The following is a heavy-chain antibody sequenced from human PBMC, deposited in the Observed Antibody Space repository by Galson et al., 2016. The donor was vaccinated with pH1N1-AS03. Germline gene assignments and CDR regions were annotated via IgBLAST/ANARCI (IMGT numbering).Heavy chain of an antibody. Sequence: SETLSLTCTVSGDSMSGYYWTWIRQPPGKGLEWIGFVYHSGTTNYNPSLKGRVTISIDTSRTQFSLRLTSVTAADTAVYYCARGAREGYNFRKRGGYFDYWGLGRLATVSS. CDR2: VYHSGTT. D-gene: IGHD5-24*01. V-gene: IGHV4-59*01. CDR1: GDSMSGYY. CDR3: ARGAREGYNFRKRGGYFDY. J-gene: IGHJ4*02.